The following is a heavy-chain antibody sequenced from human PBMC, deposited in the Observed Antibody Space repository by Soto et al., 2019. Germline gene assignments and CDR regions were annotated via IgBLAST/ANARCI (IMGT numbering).Heavy chain of an antibody. CDR2: VYYNGNT. J-gene: IGHJ4*02. CDR1: GFTFSSYW. D-gene: IGHD5-18*01. Sequence: GGSLRLSCAASGFTFSSYWMSWVRQAPGRGPEWVSTVYYNGNTYHADSVKGRFTISRDTSKNMLYLQMNSLRAEDTAVYYCATGVDTAKAGYWGQGTLVTASS. V-gene: IGHV3-53*01. CDR3: ATGVDTAKAGY.